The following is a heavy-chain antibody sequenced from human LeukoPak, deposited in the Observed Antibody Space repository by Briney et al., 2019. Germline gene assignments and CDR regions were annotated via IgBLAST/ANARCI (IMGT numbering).Heavy chain of an antibody. CDR2: IYYSGRT. CDR3: ARGEYSSSYYYYYYYMDV. J-gene: IGHJ6*03. CDR1: GGSISSYY. D-gene: IGHD6-6*01. V-gene: IGHV4-59*01. Sequence: SETLSLTCTVSGGSISSYYWSWIRQPPGKGLEWIGYIYYSGRTNYNPSLKSRVTISADTSKNQFSLKLSSVTAADTAVYYCARGEYSSSYYYYYYYMDVWAKGTTVTVSS.